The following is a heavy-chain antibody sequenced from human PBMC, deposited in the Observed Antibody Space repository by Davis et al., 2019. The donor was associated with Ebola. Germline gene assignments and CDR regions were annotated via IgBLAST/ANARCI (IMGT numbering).Heavy chain of an antibody. CDR3: AKDYYYGSGSLRPYYFDY. CDR2: ISGTGGST. CDR1: GITSSSYA. V-gene: IGHV3-23*01. Sequence: GESLKTSCAASGITSSSYAMPSVRLAPGNGLEWVPAISGTGGSTYYAYSVKGRFTISRDNSKNTLYLQMNSLRAEDTAVYYCAKDYYYGSGSLRPYYFDYWGQGTLVTVSS. D-gene: IGHD3-10*01. J-gene: IGHJ4*02.